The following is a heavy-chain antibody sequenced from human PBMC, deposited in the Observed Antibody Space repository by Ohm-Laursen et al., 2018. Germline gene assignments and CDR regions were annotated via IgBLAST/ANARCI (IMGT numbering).Heavy chain of an antibody. V-gene: IGHV1-8*01. CDR2: MNPNSGNT. J-gene: IGHJ4*02. Sequence: ASVKVSCNTSGYTFTSYDINWVRQATGQGLEWMGWMNPNSGNTGYAQKFQGRVTMTSDTSISTAYMELYGLTSEDTAAYYCARAVRNQLVSDYWGQGTLVTVSS. CDR3: ARAVRNQLVSDY. CDR1: GYTFTSYD. D-gene: IGHD1-1*01.